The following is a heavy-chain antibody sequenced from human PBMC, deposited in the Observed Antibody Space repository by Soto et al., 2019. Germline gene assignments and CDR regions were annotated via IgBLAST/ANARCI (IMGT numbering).Heavy chain of an antibody. J-gene: IGHJ6*02. CDR1: VYTFSRYW. V-gene: IGHV5-51*01. CDR2: IYPGDSDT. D-gene: IGHD3-10*01. CDR3: ARLPSAGGLYKYHVMDV. Sequence: GAEVKKPGQSLKISCKVSVYTFSRYWIAWVRQKPEQGLEWMGFIYPGDSDTRYSPSFQGQVTISVDKSITTAYLQWSSLKASDSAMYYCARLPSAGGLYKYHVMDVWGQGTTVTVSS.